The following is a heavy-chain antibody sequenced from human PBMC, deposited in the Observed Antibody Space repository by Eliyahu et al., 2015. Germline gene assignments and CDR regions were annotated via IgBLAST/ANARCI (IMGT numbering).Heavy chain of an antibody. J-gene: IGHJ4*02. Sequence: QVQLVQSGAEVKKPGSSVRVSCKASGGTFSSYTIDWVRQAPGQGFEWMGGIIPMFGTGNYAQKFQGRLIITADESTSTAYMDLSSLRSEDTAVYYCARGPETKSAYYYNYWGQGSLVTVSS. CDR3: ARGPETKSAYYYNY. D-gene: IGHD3-22*01. CDR1: GGTFSSYT. V-gene: IGHV1-69*01. CDR2: IIPMFGTG.